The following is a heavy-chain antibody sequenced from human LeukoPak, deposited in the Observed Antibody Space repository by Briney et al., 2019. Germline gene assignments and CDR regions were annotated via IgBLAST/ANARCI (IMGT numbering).Heavy chain of an antibody. CDR1: GGSINSYY. V-gene: IGHV4-59*01. CDR3: ARDRRDSSKPKHAFDI. CDR2: IYYSGST. D-gene: IGHD4-11*01. Sequence: SETLSLTCSVSGGSINSYYWSWIRQPPGKGLEWIGYIYYSGSTNYNPSLESRVTISVDASKKQLSLKLSSVTAADTAIYYCARDRRDSSKPKHAFDIWGQGKMVNVSS. J-gene: IGHJ3*02.